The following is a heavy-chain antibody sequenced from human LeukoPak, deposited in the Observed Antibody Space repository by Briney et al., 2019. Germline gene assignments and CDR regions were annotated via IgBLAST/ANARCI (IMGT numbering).Heavy chain of an antibody. D-gene: IGHD3-10*01. J-gene: IGHJ5*02. Sequence: SETLSLTCAVYGGSFSGYYWSWIRQPPGKGLEWIGEINHSGSTNYNPSLKSRVTMSVDTSKNQFSLKLSSVTATDTAMYYCARVNYRSGSFSSWFDPWGQGTLVTVSS. V-gene: IGHV4-34*01. CDR1: GGSFSGYY. CDR3: ARVNYRSGSFSSWFDP. CDR2: INHSGST.